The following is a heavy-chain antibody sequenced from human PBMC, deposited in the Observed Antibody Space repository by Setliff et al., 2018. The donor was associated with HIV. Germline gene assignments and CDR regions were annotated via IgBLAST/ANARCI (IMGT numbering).Heavy chain of an antibody. CDR1: GYTFSSYA. J-gene: IGHJ1*01. Sequence: ASVKVSCKASGYTFSSYAMHWVRQAPGQRLEWMGWINAGNGNTKYSQKFQGRVTITRDTSASTAYMELSSLRSEDTAVYYCARDQVSMVRAVRLVAWGQGSLVTVSS. CDR2: INAGNGNT. V-gene: IGHV1-3*01. D-gene: IGHD3-10*01. CDR3: ARDQVSMVRAVRLVA.